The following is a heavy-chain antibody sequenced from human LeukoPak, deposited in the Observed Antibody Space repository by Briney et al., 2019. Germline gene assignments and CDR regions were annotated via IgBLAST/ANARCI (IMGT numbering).Heavy chain of an antibody. V-gene: IGHV3-23*01. D-gene: IGHD7-27*01. CDR3: AKDGGLWVSAHWGDS. CDR1: GFSFSNSA. CDR2: ITGSAGST. Sequence: PGGSLRLSCAVSGFSFSNSAMSWVRQAPGKGLEWISTITGSAGSTFYADSVKGRFTISRDSSKNTLHLQMNSLRAEDTAVYYCAKDGGLWVSAHWGDSWGRGTLVTVSS. J-gene: IGHJ4*02.